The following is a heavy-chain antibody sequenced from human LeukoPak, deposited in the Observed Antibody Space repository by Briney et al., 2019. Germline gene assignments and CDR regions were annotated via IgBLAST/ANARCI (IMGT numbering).Heavy chain of an antibody. V-gene: IGHV4-59*12. CDR1: GGSISSYY. CDR3: ARVGKLRYFDWSEED. J-gene: IGHJ4*02. D-gene: IGHD3-9*01. CDR2: IYYSGST. Sequence: PSETLSLTCAVSGGSISSYYWSWIRQPPGKGLEWIGYIYYSGSTNYNPSLKSRVTISVDKSKNQFSLKLSSVTAADTAVYYCARVGKLRYFDWSEEDWGQGTLVTVSS.